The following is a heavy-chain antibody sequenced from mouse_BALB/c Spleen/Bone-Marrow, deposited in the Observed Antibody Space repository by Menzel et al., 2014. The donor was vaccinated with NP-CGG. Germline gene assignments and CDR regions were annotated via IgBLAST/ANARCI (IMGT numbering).Heavy chain of an antibody. V-gene: IGHV6-6*02. J-gene: IGHJ3*01. CDR3: TTGFAY. Sequence: EVQVVESGGGLVQPGGSMKLSCVAPGFTFSNYWMNWVRQSPEKGLEWVAEIRLKSNNYATHYAESVKGRFTISRDDSKSSVYLQMNNLRAEDTGIYYCTTGFAYWGQGTLVTVSA. CDR1: GFTFSNYW. CDR2: IRLKSNNYAT.